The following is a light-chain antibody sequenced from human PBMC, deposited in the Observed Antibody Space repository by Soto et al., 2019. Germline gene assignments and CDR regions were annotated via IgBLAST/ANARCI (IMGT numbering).Light chain of an antibody. V-gene: IGLV1-44*01. CDR2: SNH. CDR1: SSNIGGNT. Sequence: QAVVTQPPSASGTPGQRVTISCSGSSSNIGGNTVSWYQQLPGTAPKLLIYSNHQRPSGVPDRFSGSKSGTSASLAISGLQSEDEANYYCASWDDSLYGVIFGGGTKLTVL. CDR3: ASWDDSLYGVI. J-gene: IGLJ2*01.